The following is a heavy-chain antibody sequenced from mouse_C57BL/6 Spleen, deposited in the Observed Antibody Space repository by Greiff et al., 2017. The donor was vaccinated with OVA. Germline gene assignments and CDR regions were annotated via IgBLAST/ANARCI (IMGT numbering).Heavy chain of an antibody. CDR1: GYAFSSSW. Sequence: QVQLQQSGPELVKPGASVKISCKASGYAFSSSWMNWVKQRPGKGLEWIGRIYPGDGDTNYNGKFKGKATLTADKSSSTAYMQLSSLTSEDSAVYFCAREFTTVVARFDYWGQGTTLTVSS. J-gene: IGHJ2*01. CDR2: IYPGDGDT. CDR3: AREFTTVVARFDY. D-gene: IGHD1-1*01. V-gene: IGHV1-82*01.